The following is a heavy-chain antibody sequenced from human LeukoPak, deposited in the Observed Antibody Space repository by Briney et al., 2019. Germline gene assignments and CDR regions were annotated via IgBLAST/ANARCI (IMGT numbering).Heavy chain of an antibody. D-gene: IGHD3-22*01. J-gene: IGHJ4*02. Sequence: GGSLRLSCAASGFTFSSYEMNWVRQAPGKGLEWVSYISSSGSTIYYADSVKGRFTISRDNAKNSLYLQMKSQRAEDTAVYYCARDLPLDYYDSSGIDYWGQGTLVTVSS. V-gene: IGHV3-48*03. CDR3: ARDLPLDYYDSSGIDY. CDR1: GFTFSSYE. CDR2: ISSSGSTI.